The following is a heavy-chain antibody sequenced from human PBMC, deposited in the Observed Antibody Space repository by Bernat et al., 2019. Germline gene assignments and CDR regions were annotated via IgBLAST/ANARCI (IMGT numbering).Heavy chain of an antibody. CDR1: GYTFTGYY. CDR2: INPSGGST. V-gene: IGHV1-46*03. CDR3: ASFGFGSGWRGDAFEI. Sequence: QVQLVQSGAEVKKPGASVKVSCKASGYTFTGYYMHWVRQAPGQGLEWMGIINPSGGSTSYAQKFQGRVTMTRDTSTSTVYMELSSLRSEDMAVYYCASFGFGSGWRGDAFEIWGQGTMVTVSS. D-gene: IGHD6-19*01. J-gene: IGHJ3*02.